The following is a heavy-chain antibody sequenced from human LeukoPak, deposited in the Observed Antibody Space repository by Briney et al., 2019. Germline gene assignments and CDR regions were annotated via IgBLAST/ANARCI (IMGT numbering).Heavy chain of an antibody. CDR3: ARGLMKGCSSCLGY. J-gene: IGHJ4*02. CDR1: GYTFTSYD. V-gene: IGHV1-8*01. D-gene: IGHD6-13*01. CDR2: MNPNSGNS. Sequence: GSVKVSCKASGYTFTSYDINWVRQATGQGLEWMGWMNPNSGNSGYAQKFQGRVTMTRNASISTAYMELSSLRSEDTAVYYCARGLMKGCSSCLGYWGQGTLVTVSS.